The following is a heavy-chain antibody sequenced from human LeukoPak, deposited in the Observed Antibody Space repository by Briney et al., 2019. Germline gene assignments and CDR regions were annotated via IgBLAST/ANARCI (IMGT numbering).Heavy chain of an antibody. CDR3: ARGRSVVVPAATHYYYYMDV. V-gene: IGHV1-8*01. D-gene: IGHD2-2*01. CDR1: GYTFTSYD. J-gene: IGHJ6*03. Sequence: ASVKVSCKASGYTFTSYDINWVRQATGQGLEWMGWMNPNSGNTGYAQKFQGRVTMTRNTSISTAYMELSSLRSEDTAVYYCARGRSVVVPAATHYYYYMDVWGKGTTVTISS. CDR2: MNPNSGNT.